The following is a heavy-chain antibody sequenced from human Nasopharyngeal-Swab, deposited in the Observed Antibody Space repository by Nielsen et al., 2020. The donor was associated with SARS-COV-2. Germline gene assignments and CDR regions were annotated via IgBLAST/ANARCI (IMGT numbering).Heavy chain of an antibody. D-gene: IGHD6-19*01. CDR1: GYSFRTYG. Sequence: GESLKISCVASGYSFRTYGMSWVRQAPGKGLEWVAAIVGSGDISGSGGSTYYADSVKGRFTISRDNSKNTLSLQMNGLGAEDTAVYYCARDPWGSVAGKEIDHWGQGTLVTVSS. J-gene: IGHJ4*02. CDR3: ARDPWGSVAGKEIDH. CDR2: IVGSGDISGSGGST. V-gene: IGHV3-23*01.